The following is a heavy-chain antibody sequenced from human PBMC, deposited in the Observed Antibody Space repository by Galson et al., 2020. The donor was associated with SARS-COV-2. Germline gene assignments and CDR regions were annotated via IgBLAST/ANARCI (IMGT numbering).Heavy chain of an antibody. CDR2: IYYSGST. V-gene: IGHV4-31*03. CDR3: ARDGTGTTSFPFDP. D-gene: IGHD1-7*01. J-gene: IGHJ5*02. Sequence: ETSETLSLTCTVSGGSISSGGYYWSWIRQHPGKGLEWIGYIYYSGSTYYNPSLKSRVTISVDTSKNQFSLKLSSVTAADTAVYYCARDGTGTTSFPFDPWCQGTLVTVSS. CDR1: GGSISSGGYY.